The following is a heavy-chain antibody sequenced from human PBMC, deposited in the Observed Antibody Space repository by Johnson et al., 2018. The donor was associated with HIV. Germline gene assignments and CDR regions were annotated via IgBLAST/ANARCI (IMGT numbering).Heavy chain of an antibody. CDR2: INSEGSST. J-gene: IGHJ3*02. D-gene: IGHD4-17*01. Sequence: VQLVESGGGVVQPGRSLRLSCAASGFTFSTYWMHWVRQAPGTGLVWVSRINSEGSSTTYADSVKGRFTISRDNAKNTLYLQMNSLRAEDTAMYYCARDPPRGLGDAFDIWGQGTMVTVSS. V-gene: IGHV3-74*01. CDR1: GFTFSTYW. CDR3: ARDPPRGLGDAFDI.